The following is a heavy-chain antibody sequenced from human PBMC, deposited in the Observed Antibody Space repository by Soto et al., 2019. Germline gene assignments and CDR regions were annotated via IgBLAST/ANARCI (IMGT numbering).Heavy chain of an antibody. J-gene: IGHJ4*02. CDR1: GFTVSSNY. D-gene: IGHD6-13*01. Sequence: GGSLRLSCAASGFTVSSNYMSWVRQAPGKGLEWVSVIYSGGSTYYADSVKGRFTISRDNSKNTLYLQMNSLRAEDTAVYYCARGGYSSSWPLDYWGQGTLVTVSS. V-gene: IGHV3-66*01. CDR2: IYSGGST. CDR3: ARGGYSSSWPLDY.